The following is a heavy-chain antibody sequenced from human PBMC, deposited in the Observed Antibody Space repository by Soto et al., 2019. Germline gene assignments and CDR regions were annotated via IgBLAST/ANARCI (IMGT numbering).Heavy chain of an antibody. CDR1: GYTFTSYA. Sequence: WASVKVSCKASGYTFTSYAMHWVRQAPGQRLEWMGWINAGNGNTKYSQKFQGRVTITRDTSASTAYMELSSLRSEDTAVYYCARLGYCSGGSCYPLDYYYGMDVWGQGTTVTVSS. V-gene: IGHV1-3*01. D-gene: IGHD2-15*01. CDR3: ARLGYCSGGSCYPLDYYYGMDV. CDR2: INAGNGNT. J-gene: IGHJ6*02.